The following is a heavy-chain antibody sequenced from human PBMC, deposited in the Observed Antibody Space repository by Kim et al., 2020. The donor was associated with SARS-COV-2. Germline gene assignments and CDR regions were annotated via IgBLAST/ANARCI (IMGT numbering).Heavy chain of an antibody. D-gene: IGHD3-10*01. CDR2: IYSGGST. CDR1: GFTVSSTY. Sequence: GGSLRLSCAASGFTVSSTYMSWVRQAPGKGLEWVAVIYSGGSTYYADSVKCRFTISRDNSKNTLYLQMNSLRAEDTALYYCARGVLWFGELAWGQGTLVTVSS. J-gene: IGHJ5*02. CDR3: ARGVLWFGELA. V-gene: IGHV3-66*01.